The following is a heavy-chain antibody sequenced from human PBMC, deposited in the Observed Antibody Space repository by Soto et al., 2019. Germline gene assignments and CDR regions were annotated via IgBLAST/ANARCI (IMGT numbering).Heavy chain of an antibody. Sequence: QVQLVQSGAEVKKPGASVKVSXXXXGXXXXSYGISXXRQAXGXGLEWMGWMGTYNGNTDYGQKFQGRVTMTTETPTSTAYMELRSLRSDDTAVYYCARVRAELGXXXGGXXXXXXYGMDVWGQGTTVTVSS. CDR3: ARVRAELGXXXGGXXXXXXYGMDV. CDR2: MGTYNGNT. J-gene: IGHJ6*02. CDR1: GXXXXSYG. V-gene: IGHV1-18*01. D-gene: IGHD2-15*01.